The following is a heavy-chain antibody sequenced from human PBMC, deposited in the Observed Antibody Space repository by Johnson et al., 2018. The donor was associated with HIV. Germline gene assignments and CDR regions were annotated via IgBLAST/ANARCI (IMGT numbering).Heavy chain of an antibody. Sequence: QVQLVESGGGLVQPGGSLRLSCAASGFTFSSYAINWVRQAPGKGLEYVSGIGTAGDTYYPGSVKGRFTISRDNSKNTLFLQMNSLRAEDTAVYYCAKESPREYQLPTDAFDIWGQGTMVTVSS. D-gene: IGHD2-2*01. V-gene: IGHV3-64*04. CDR3: AKESPREYQLPTDAFDI. CDR1: GFTFSSYA. CDR2: IGTAGDT. J-gene: IGHJ3*02.